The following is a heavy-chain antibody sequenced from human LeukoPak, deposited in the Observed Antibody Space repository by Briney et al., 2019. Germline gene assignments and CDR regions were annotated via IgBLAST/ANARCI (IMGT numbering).Heavy chain of an antibody. D-gene: IGHD3-16*01. V-gene: IGHV1-2*06. CDR1: GYTFTGYY. J-gene: IGHJ6*02. CDR3: ARVLGPVKGYYYYYGMDV. CDR2: INPNSGGT. Sequence: ASVKVSCKASGYTFTGYYMQWVRQAPGQGLEWMGRINPNSGGTNYAQKFQGRVTMTRDTSISTAYMELSRLRSDDTAVYYCARVLGPVKGYYYYYGMDVWGQGTTVTVSS.